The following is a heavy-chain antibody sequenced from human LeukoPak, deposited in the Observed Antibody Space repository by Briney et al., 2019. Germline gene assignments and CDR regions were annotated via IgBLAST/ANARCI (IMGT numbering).Heavy chain of an antibody. CDR1: GGSISSSSYY. CDR2: IYYSGST. Sequence: SETLSLTCTVSGGSISSSSYYWGWIRQPPGKGLEWIGSIYYSGSTYYNPSLKSRVTISVDTSKNQFSLKLSSVTAADTAVYYCARIHTGYSSGWYFGDSYYYMDVWGKGTTVTISS. D-gene: IGHD6-19*01. V-gene: IGHV4-39*07. CDR3: ARIHTGYSSGWYFGDSYYYMDV. J-gene: IGHJ6*03.